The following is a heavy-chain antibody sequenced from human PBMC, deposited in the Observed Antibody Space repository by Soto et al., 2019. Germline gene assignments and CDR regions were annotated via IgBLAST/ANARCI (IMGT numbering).Heavy chain of an antibody. CDR1: GFAFKNYF. V-gene: IGHV1-46*02. D-gene: IGHD7-27*01. CDR3: ARAGGETDYYYGMDV. Sequence: QVQLVQSGAEVKKPGASGKVSCKASGFAFKNYFMPWVRQAPGHGLEWMGIINPGGGTTTYTQKFQARVNMTRDTSTSTVFMELSSLRSDDTAVYYCARAGGETDYYYGMDVWGQGTTVTVSS. J-gene: IGHJ6*02. CDR2: INPGGGTT.